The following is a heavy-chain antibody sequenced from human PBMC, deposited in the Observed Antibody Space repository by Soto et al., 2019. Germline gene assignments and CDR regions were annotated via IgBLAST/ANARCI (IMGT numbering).Heavy chain of an antibody. D-gene: IGHD1-26*01. V-gene: IGHV1-8*01. J-gene: IGHJ5*02. CDR1: GYIFTSYD. CDR3: ARGTSEWGGSEDWFDP. CDR2: MNPNSGNT. Sequence: QVQLVQSGAEVKKPGASVKVSCKASGYIFTSYDINWVRQAAGQGLEWMGWMNPNSGNTGYAQKFQGRVTMTRNTSIRTAYMELSSLRAEDTAVYYCARGTSEWGGSEDWFDPWGQGTLVTVSS.